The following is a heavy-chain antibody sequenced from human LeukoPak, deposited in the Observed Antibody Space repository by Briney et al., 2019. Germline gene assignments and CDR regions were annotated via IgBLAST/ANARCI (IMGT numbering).Heavy chain of an antibody. CDR3: ARGDDYYDSSGYYCLGVY. CDR2: IIPILGIA. V-gene: IGHV1-69*04. J-gene: IGHJ4*02. D-gene: IGHD3-22*01. Sequence: ASVKVSCKASGGTFTSYAISWVRQAPGQGLEWMGRIIPILGIANYAQKFQGRVTITADKSTSTAYMELSSLRSEGTAVYYCARGDDYYDSSGYYCLGVYWGQGTLVTVSS. CDR1: GGTFTSYA.